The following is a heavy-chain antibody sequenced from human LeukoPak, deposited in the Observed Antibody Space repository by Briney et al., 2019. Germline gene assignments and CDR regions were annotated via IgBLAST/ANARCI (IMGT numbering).Heavy chain of an antibody. Sequence: PGGSLRLSCTIFGGTLSTYEFNWVRQAPGKRPEWISYMSRTADRIDHADSVKGRFTISRDNAKNSVYLQMNSLKVDDTSIYYCATRLPFTGYKNWGQGTLVTVSA. J-gene: IGHJ4*01. V-gene: IGHV3-48*03. CDR3: ATRLPFTGYKN. CDR2: MSRTADRI. CDR1: GGTLSTYE. D-gene: IGHD5-24*01.